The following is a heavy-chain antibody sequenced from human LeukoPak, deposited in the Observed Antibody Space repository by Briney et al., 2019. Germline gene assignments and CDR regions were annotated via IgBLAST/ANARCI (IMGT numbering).Heavy chain of an antibody. CDR1: GGSFSGYY. D-gene: IGHD2-2*02. CDR3: AREYVVVVPAAIRYYYYYYMDV. J-gene: IGHJ6*03. Sequence: SEPLSLTFAVFGGSFSGYYWGWFRQPPGRGLEGIGEFNNRGSTNTNPSLKSRVTISVDTSKNQFSLKLSSVTAADTAVYYCAREYVVVVPAAIRYYYYYYMDVWGKGTTVTVSS. V-gene: IGHV4-34*01. CDR2: FNNRGST.